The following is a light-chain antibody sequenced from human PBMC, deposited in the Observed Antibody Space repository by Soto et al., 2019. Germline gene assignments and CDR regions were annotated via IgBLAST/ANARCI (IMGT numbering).Light chain of an antibody. CDR3: QHYNSYSEA. CDR1: QSISIY. V-gene: IGKV1-39*01. Sequence: DIQMTPSPSSLSASVGARVTITCRASQSISIYLNWYQQKPGKAPKVLIYAASSLQSGVPPRFSGSGSGTDFTLTISSLQPDDFATYYCQHYNSYSEAFGQGTKVDVK. J-gene: IGKJ1*01. CDR2: AAS.